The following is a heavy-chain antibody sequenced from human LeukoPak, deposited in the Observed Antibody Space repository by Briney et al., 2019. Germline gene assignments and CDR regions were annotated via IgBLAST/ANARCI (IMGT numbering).Heavy chain of an antibody. CDR1: GFTFSSYG. Sequence: GGSLRLSCAASGFTFSSYGMHWVRQAPGKGLEWVAFIRYDGSNKYYADSVKGRFTISRDNSKNTLYLQMNSLRAEDTAVYYCASGGIAVAGAFDYWGRGTLVTVSS. CDR2: IRYDGSNK. J-gene: IGHJ4*02. CDR3: ASGGIAVAGAFDY. D-gene: IGHD6-19*01. V-gene: IGHV3-30*02.